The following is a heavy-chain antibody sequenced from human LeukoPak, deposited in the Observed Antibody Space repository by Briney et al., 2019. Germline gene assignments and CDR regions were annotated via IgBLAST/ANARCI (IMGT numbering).Heavy chain of an antibody. V-gene: IGHV3-30-3*01. Sequence: QPGGSLRLSCAASGFTFSSYAMHWVRQAPGKGLEWVAVISYDGSNKYYADSVKGRFTISRDNSKNTLYLQMNSLRAEDTAGYYCARDLEWELPLDYWGQGTLVTVSS. CDR2: ISYDGSNK. CDR3: ARDLEWELPLDY. D-gene: IGHD1-26*01. CDR1: GFTFSSYA. J-gene: IGHJ4*02.